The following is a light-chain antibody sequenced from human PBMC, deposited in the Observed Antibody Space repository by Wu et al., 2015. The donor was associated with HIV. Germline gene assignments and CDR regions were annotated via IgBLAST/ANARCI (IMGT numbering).Light chain of an antibody. CDR1: QSVSSSY. Sequence: EIVLTQSPGTLSLSPGERATLSCRASQSVSSSYLAWYQQKPGQAPRLLIYGASSRATGIPDRFSGSGPGTDFTLTISRLEPEDFAVYYCQQYGSSPRYSFGLGDQAGDQT. V-gene: IGKV3-20*01. CDR2: GAS. CDR3: QQYGSSPRYS. J-gene: IGKJ2*03.